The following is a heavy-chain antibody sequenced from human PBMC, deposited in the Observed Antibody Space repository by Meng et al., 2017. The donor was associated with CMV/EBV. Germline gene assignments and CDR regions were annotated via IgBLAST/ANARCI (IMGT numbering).Heavy chain of an antibody. CDR3: TRGYGQKVY. Sequence: GESLKISCTASGFTFGDYAMSWVRQAPGKGLEWVAFIRSKAYGGTTEYAASVKGTFTISRDDSKSIAYLQMNSLKTEDTGVYYCTRGYGQKVYWGQGTLVTVSS. V-gene: IGHV3-49*04. D-gene: IGHD4-17*01. J-gene: IGHJ4*02. CDR1: GFTFGDYA. CDR2: IRSKAYGGTT.